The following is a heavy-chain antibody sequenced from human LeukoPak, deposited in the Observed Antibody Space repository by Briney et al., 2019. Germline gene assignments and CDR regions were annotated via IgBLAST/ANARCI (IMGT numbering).Heavy chain of an antibody. D-gene: IGHD3-22*01. CDR2: IGHDGRSR. Sequence: GGSLRLSCAASEFPFSSYVMHWVRQVPGKGLVWVSRIGHDGRSRTYADSVKGRFTISRDNSKNTLYLQMNSLRAEDTAVYYCAKEEGYYYDSSGYPGWGQGTLVTVSS. CDR1: EFPFSSYV. V-gene: IGHV3-74*03. CDR3: AKEEGYYYDSSGYPG. J-gene: IGHJ4*02.